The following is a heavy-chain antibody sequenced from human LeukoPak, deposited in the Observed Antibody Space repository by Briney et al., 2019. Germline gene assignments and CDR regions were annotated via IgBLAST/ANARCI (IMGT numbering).Heavy chain of an antibody. CDR1: GFTFSSYA. CDR2: IYSGGST. Sequence: GGSLRLSCAASGFTFSSYAMSWVRQAPGKGLEWVSVIYSGGSTYCADSVKGRFTISRDNSKNTLYLQMNSLRAEDTAVYYCARGQQLAHDAFDIWGQGTMVTVSS. V-gene: IGHV3-66*01. J-gene: IGHJ3*02. CDR3: ARGQQLAHDAFDI. D-gene: IGHD6-13*01.